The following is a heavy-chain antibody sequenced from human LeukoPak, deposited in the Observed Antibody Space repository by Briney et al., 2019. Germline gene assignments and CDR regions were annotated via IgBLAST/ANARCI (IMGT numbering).Heavy chain of an antibody. V-gene: IGHV4-61*01. CDR3: ARKEARNRMWFDP. D-gene: IGHD1-14*01. J-gene: IGHJ5*02. CDR1: GGSVSSGSYY. Sequence: SETLSLTCTVSGGSVSSGSYYWSWIRQPPGKGLEWIGYIYCSGSTNYNPSLKSRVTISVDTSKNQFSLKLSSVTAADTAVYYCARKEARNRMWFDPWGQGTLVTVSS. CDR2: IYCSGST.